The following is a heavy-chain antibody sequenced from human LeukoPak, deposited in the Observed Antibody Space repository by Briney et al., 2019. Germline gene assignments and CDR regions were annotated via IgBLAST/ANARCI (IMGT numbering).Heavy chain of an antibody. CDR1: GYTFTSYG. D-gene: IGHD6-19*01. CDR2: ISAYNGNT. Sequence: ASVKVSCKASGYTFTSYGISWVRQAPGQGLEWMGWISAYNGNTNYAQKLQGRVTMTTDTSTSTAYMELRSLRSDDTAVYYCARVPNAVLAGYSSGWYPFDYWGQGTLVTVSS. J-gene: IGHJ4*02. V-gene: IGHV1-18*01. CDR3: ARVPNAVLAGYSSGWYPFDY.